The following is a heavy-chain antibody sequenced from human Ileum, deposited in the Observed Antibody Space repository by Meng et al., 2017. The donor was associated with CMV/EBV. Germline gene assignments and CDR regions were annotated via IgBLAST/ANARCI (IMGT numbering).Heavy chain of an antibody. CDR3: ARVEQQMSTWLDP. V-gene: IGHV1-2*02. Sequence: KASGYTFNDYHIHWVRQAPGQGLEWMGWVYHHSGDTNYAQKFKGRVTMTRDTSITTAYMELNSLTSDDTAVYYCARVEQQMSTWLDPWGQGTLVTVSS. D-gene: IGHD6-13*01. CDR1: GYTFNDYH. J-gene: IGHJ5*02. CDR2: VYHHSGDT.